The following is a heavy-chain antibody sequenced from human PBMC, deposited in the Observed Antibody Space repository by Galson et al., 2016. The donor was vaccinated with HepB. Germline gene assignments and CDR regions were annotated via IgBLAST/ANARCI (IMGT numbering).Heavy chain of an antibody. V-gene: IGHV2-5*02. CDR2: IYWDDDE. CDR3: AHSDYVWGTFRFGTY. CDR1: GFSLSSVGVG. J-gene: IGHJ4*02. D-gene: IGHD3-16*01. Sequence: PALVKPTQTLTLTCTFSGFSLSSVGVGVGWIRQPPGKALEWLAPIYWDDDERYSPSLKNRLTITKDPSKNQVLLTMNDMDPEDTGTYYCAHSDYVWGTFRFGTYWGQGTLVTVSS.